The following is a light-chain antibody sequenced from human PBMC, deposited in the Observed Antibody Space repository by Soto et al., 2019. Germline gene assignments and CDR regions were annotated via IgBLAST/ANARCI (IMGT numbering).Light chain of an antibody. J-gene: IGLJ2*01. CDR3: CAYAGSNTFV. CDR1: SSDVGSYNL. CDR2: EGN. V-gene: IGLV2-23*01. Sequence: QSVLTQPASVSGSPGQSITISCTGTSSDVGSYNLVSWYQQHPGKAPKLMIYEGNKRPSGVSNRFSASKSGNTASLTISGLQAEDEADYYCCAYAGSNTFVFGGGTKLTVL.